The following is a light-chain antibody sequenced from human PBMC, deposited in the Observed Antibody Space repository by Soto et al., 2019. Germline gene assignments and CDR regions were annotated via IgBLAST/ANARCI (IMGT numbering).Light chain of an antibody. V-gene: IGLV2-23*02. CDR1: SSDVGSYNL. CDR3: CSYAGSSMGV. CDR2: EVS. J-gene: IGLJ1*01. Sequence: QSALTQPASVSGSPGQSITISCTGTSSDVGSYNLVSWYQQHPGKAPKLMIYEVSQRPSGLYNRFSGSKSGITASLRISGLQAEHEAVYYCCSYAGSSMGVFRTRTQLTVL.